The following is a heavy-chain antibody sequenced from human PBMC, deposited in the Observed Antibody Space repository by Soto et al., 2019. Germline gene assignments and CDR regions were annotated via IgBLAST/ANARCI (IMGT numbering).Heavy chain of an antibody. CDR2: ISGSGGST. J-gene: IGHJ4*02. CDR1: GFTFSSYA. CDR3: AKDGYSSGWVYYFDY. D-gene: IGHD6-19*01. V-gene: IGHV3-23*01. Sequence: EVQLLESGGGLVQPGGSLRLSCAASGFTFSSYAMSWVRQAPGKGLEWVSAISGSGGSTYYADSVKGRFTISRDNSKNTLYLQMNSLRAEDTAVYYRAKDGYSSGWVYYFDYWGQGTLVTVSS.